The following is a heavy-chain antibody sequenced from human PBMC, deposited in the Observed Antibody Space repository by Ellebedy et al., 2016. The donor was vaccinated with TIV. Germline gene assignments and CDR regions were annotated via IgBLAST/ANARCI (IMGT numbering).Heavy chain of an antibody. CDR2: IYYSGNT. D-gene: IGHD5-24*01. Sequence: SETLSLTXTVSGGSISSYYWSWVRQPPGKGLEWIGYIYYSGNTNYNPSLKSQVTITLDTSKNQFSLKLSSVTAADTAVYYCARSRDLSDYWGQGTLVTVSS. J-gene: IGHJ4*02. CDR3: ARSRDLSDY. V-gene: IGHV4-59*08. CDR1: GGSISSYY.